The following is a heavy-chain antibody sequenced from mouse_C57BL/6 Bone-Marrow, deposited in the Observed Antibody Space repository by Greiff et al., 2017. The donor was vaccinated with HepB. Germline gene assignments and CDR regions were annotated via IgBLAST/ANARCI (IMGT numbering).Heavy chain of an antibody. D-gene: IGHD2-1*01. V-gene: IGHV5-9*01. CDR2: ISGGGGNT. CDR1: GFTFSSYT. Sequence: EVNLVESGGGLVKPGGSLKLSCAASGFTFSSYTMSWVRQTPEKRLEWVATISGGGGNTYYPDSVKGRFTISRDNAKNTLYLQMSSLRSEDTALYYCASPDLLWSAWFAYWGQGTLVTVSA. J-gene: IGHJ3*01. CDR3: ASPDLLWSAWFAY.